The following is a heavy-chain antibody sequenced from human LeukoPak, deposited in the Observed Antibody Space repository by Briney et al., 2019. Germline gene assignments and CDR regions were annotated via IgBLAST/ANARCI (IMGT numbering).Heavy chain of an antibody. V-gene: IGHV3-7*01. CDR3: ARDRWELLSNSYHYCGLDV. J-gene: IGHJ6*02. Sequence: GGSLRLSCAASGFTFSNYWMSWVRQAPGKGLEWVADTKQDGSEKCYVDSVKGRFTISRDNAKNSLYLQMSSLRAEDTAVYYCARDRWELLSNSYHYCGLDVWGQGTTVTVSS. CDR1: GFTFSNYW. D-gene: IGHD2-15*01. CDR2: TKQDGSEK.